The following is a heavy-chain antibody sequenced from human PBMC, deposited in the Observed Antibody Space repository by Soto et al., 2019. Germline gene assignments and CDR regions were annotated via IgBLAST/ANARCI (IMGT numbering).Heavy chain of an antibody. Sequence: SETLSLTCTVSGGSIGAAISSGNYYWSWLRHHPGKGLEWIGYIYYSGRTYYNPSLKSRVTISLAPSQNQFSLQLRSVTSADTAVYYCARYCSGGSCFDWFDPWGQETLVTVSS. CDR3: ARYCSGGSCFDWFDP. CDR2: IYYSGRT. D-gene: IGHD2-15*01. J-gene: IGHJ5*02. CDR1: GGSIGAAISSGNYY. V-gene: IGHV4-30-4*01.